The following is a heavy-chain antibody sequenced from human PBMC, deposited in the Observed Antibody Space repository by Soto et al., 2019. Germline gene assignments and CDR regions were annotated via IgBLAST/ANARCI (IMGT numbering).Heavy chain of an antibody. CDR2: ISGSGGST. Sequence: EVQLLGSGGGLVQPGGSLRLSCAASGFTFSSYAMSWVRQAPGKGLEWVSAISGSGGSTYYADSVKGRFTISRDNSKNTLYLQMNSLRAEDTAVYYCAKDRIGYNQKTDAFDIWGQGTMVTVSS. CDR1: GFTFSSYA. J-gene: IGHJ3*02. CDR3: AKDRIGYNQKTDAFDI. V-gene: IGHV3-23*01. D-gene: IGHD5-12*01.